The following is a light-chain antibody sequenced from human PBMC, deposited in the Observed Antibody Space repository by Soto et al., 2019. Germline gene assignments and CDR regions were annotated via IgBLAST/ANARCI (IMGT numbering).Light chain of an antibody. Sequence: DIQMTQSPSTLSASVGERGTMTCRASQRISSWLAWYQQKPGKAPKLLIYKASSLESGVPSRFSGSGSGTEFTLTISILQPDDFATYYCQQYNSYPWTFGQGTKVEIK. CDR3: QQYNSYPWT. J-gene: IGKJ1*01. CDR2: KAS. CDR1: QRISSW. V-gene: IGKV1-5*03.